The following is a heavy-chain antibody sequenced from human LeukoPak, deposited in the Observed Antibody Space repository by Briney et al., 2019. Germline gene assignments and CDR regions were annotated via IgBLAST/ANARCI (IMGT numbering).Heavy chain of an antibody. J-gene: IGHJ4*02. CDR2: NSAYNGNT. D-gene: IGHD6-19*01. CDR1: GYTFTSYG. CDR3: ARVSAVAGRYPIDY. V-gene: IGHV1-18*01. Sequence: WASVKVSCKASGYTFTSYGISWVRQAPGQGLEWMGWNSAYNGNTNYAQKLQGRVTMTTDTSTSTAYMELRSLRSDDTAVYYCARVSAVAGRYPIDYWGQGTLVTVSS.